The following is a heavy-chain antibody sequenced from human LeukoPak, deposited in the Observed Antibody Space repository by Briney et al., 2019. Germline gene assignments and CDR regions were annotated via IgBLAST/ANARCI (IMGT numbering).Heavy chain of an antibody. Sequence: SETLSLTCSVSGGSISSYYWSWIRQPPGKGLEWIGDIYYSGSTNYNPSLKSRVTISIDTSRNQFSLQLSSVSAADTAVYYCARRTYYYESSDHFDYWGQGTLVTVSS. J-gene: IGHJ4*02. V-gene: IGHV4-59*08. D-gene: IGHD3-22*01. CDR2: IYYSGST. CDR3: ARRTYYYESSDHFDY. CDR1: GGSISSYY.